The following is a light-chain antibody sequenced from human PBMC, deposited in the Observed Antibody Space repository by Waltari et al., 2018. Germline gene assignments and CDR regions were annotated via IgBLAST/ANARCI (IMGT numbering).Light chain of an antibody. CDR2: GKN. CDR3: NSRDSSGNHLNWV. Sequence: SSELTQDPAVSVALGQTVRITCQGDSLRSYYASWYQQKPGQAPVPVIYGKNNRPSGIPDRFSGSSSGNTASLTITGAQAEDEADYYCNSRDSSGNHLNWVFGGGTKLTVL. CDR1: SLRSYY. V-gene: IGLV3-19*01. J-gene: IGLJ3*02.